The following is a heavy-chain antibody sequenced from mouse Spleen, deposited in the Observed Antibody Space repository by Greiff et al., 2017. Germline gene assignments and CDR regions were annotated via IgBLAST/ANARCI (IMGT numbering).Heavy chain of an antibody. CDR1: GFTFSSYG. J-gene: IGHJ1*01. V-gene: IGHV5-9-2*01. Sequence: EVMLVESGGGLVKPGGSLKLSCAASGFTFSSYGMSWVRQTPEKRLEWVATISGGGSYTYYPDSVKGRFTISSDNAKNNLYLQMSSLRAEDTALYYCARGDCSSYGCFDVWGAGTTVTVSS. CDR2: ISGGGSYT. D-gene: IGHD1-1*01. CDR3: ARGDCSSYGCFDV.